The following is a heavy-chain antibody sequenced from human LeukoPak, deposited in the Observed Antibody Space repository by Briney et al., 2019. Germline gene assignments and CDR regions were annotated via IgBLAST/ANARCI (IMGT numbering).Heavy chain of an antibody. Sequence: GALRLSCAASGFTFSSYWMSWVRQAPGKGLEWVANIKQDGSEKYYVDSVKGRFTISRDNAKNSLYLQMNSLRAEDTAVYYCAFDGGSYYFIRWGQGTLVTVSS. CDR3: AFDGGSYYFIR. V-gene: IGHV3-7*01. D-gene: IGHD1-26*01. CDR1: GFTFSSYW. CDR2: IKQDGSEK. J-gene: IGHJ4*02.